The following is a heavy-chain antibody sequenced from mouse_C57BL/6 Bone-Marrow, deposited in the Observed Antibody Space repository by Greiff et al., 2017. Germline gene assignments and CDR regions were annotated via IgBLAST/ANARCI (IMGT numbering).Heavy chain of an antibody. J-gene: IGHJ3*01. CDR3: ARSGAAQAAWFAY. Sequence: QVQLQQPGAELVKPGASVKLSCKASGYTFTSYWMQWVKQRPGQGLEWIGEIDPSDSYTNYNQKFKGKATLTVDTSSSTAYMQLSSLTSEDSAVYYCARSGAAQAAWFAYWGQGTLVTVSA. CDR1: GYTFTSYW. CDR2: IDPSDSYT. D-gene: IGHD3-2*02. V-gene: IGHV1-50*01.